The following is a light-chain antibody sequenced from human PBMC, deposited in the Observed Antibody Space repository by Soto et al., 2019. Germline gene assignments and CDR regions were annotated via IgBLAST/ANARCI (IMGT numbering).Light chain of an antibody. CDR2: GAS. V-gene: IGKV3-15*01. J-gene: IGKJ2*01. Sequence: EIVMTQSPATLSVSPGERATLSCRASQSVSSNLAWYQQKPGQAPSLLIYGASTRATGIPARFSGSGSGTEFTLTISSLQSEDFAVYYCQQYNNLYTFGQGTKVDIK. CDR1: QSVSSN. CDR3: QQYNNLYT.